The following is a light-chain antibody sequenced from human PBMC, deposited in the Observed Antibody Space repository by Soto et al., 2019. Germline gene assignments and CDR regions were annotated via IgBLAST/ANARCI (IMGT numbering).Light chain of an antibody. V-gene: IGLV1-44*01. J-gene: IGLJ1*01. CDR2: SND. CDR3: AAWDVSLNGYV. Sequence: QSLLTQPPSASGTPGQRVTISCSGSSSNIGSNTVNWYQQLPGTAPKLLIYSNDHRPSGVPDRFSGSKSGTSASLAISGLLSEDEADYYCAAWDVSLNGYVFGTGTKLTVL. CDR1: SSNIGSNT.